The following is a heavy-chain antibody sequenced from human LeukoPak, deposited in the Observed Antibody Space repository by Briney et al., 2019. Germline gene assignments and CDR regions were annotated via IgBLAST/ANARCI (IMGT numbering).Heavy chain of an antibody. CDR2: IYHSGST. J-gene: IGHJ4*02. D-gene: IGHD4-11*01. V-gene: IGHV4-38-2*01. CDR1: GYSITSGYS. Sequence: PSETLSLTCSVSGYSITSGYSWAWIRHPPGKGLEWIGNIYHSGSTYYNASLKSRVTISVDTSKNQFSLKLSSVTAADTAVYYCARRYSNYFFDYWGQGTLVTVSS. CDR3: ARRYSNYFFDY.